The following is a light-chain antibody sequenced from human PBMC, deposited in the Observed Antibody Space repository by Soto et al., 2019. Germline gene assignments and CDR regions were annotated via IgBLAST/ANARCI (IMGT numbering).Light chain of an antibody. J-gene: IGKJ2*01. Sequence: DIQLTQSPSFLSASVGDRVTITCRASQAISSSLAWYQHNPGKAPKLLIYAASTLQNGVPSSFSGSGSGTEFTITISSLQPADFATYYCQHLNDYRYTFGQGTKVEIK. CDR2: AAS. CDR1: QAISSS. CDR3: QHLNDYRYT. V-gene: IGKV1-9*01.